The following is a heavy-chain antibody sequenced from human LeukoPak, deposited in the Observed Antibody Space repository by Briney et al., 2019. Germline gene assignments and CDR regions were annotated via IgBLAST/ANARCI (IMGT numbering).Heavy chain of an antibody. D-gene: IGHD5-24*01. Sequence: SETPSLTCGVYGGSFSGYYWSWIRQPPGKGLEWIGEINPRGSTNYNPSLKSRVTLSADTSKNQFSLTLNSVTAADTAVYYCARRRLGYYFDYWGQGTLVTVSS. CDR3: ARRRLGYYFDY. V-gene: IGHV4-34*01. CDR1: GGSFSGYY. J-gene: IGHJ4*02. CDR2: INPRGST.